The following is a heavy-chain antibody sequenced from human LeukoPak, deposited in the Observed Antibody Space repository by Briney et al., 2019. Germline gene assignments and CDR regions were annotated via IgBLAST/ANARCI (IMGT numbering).Heavy chain of an antibody. CDR1: GGSISSSSYY. CDR2: IYYSGST. V-gene: IGHV4-39*01. D-gene: IGHD2-15*01. Sequence: SETLSLTCTVSGGSISSSSYYWGWIRQPPGKGLEWIGSIYYSGSTYYNPSLKSRVTISVDTSKNQFSLKPSSVTAADTAVYYCASRYCSGGSCYPPNYFDYWGQGTLVTVSS. J-gene: IGHJ4*02. CDR3: ASRYCSGGSCYPPNYFDY.